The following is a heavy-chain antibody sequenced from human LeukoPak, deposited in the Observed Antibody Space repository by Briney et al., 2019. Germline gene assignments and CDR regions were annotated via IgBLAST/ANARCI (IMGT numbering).Heavy chain of an antibody. CDR2: IYHSGST. Sequence: SETLSLTCAVSGYSISSGYYWGWIRQPPGKGLEWIGSIYHSGSTYYNPSLKSRVAVSVDTSKNQFSLKLSSVTAADTAVYYCARGGYSSGWYTKNVWGQGTLVTVSS. CDR3: ARGGYSSGWYTKNV. D-gene: IGHD6-19*01. J-gene: IGHJ4*02. CDR1: GYSISSGYY. V-gene: IGHV4-38-2*01.